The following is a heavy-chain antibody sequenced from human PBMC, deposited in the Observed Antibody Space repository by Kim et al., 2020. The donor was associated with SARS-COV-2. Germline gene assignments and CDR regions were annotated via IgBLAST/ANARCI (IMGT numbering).Heavy chain of an antibody. J-gene: IGHJ4*02. Sequence: GGSLRLSCAASGFTFSSYSMNWVRQAPGKGLEWVSSISSSSSYIYYADSVKGRFTISRDNAKNSLYLQMNSLRAEDTAVYYCARDHNAVAGLGYWGQGTLVTVSS. CDR1: GFTFSSYS. CDR3: ARDHNAVAGLGY. V-gene: IGHV3-21*01. CDR2: ISSSSSYI. D-gene: IGHD6-19*01.